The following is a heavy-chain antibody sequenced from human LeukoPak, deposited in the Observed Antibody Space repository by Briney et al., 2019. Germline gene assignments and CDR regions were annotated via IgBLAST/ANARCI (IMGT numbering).Heavy chain of an antibody. CDR1: GGSFSSYY. D-gene: IGHD2-21*02. V-gene: IGHV4-4*09. CDR2: IYTSGST. J-gene: IGHJ6*03. Sequence: SETLSLTCTVSGGSFSSYYWSWLRQPPGKGLEWVGYIYTSGSTYYNPSLERRVTISVDTSKHQFSLRLSSVTAADTALYYCANTAHYYYFMDVGGKGTTATVS. CDR3: ANTAHYYYFMDV.